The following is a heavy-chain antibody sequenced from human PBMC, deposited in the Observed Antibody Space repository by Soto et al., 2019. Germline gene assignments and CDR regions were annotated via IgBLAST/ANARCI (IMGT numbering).Heavy chain of an antibody. V-gene: IGHV2-5*02. J-gene: IGHJ4*02. D-gene: IGHD1-1*01. CDR1: GFSLSTSGVG. CDR3: AHRAGLQGNWNGGYFDF. CDR2: IYWDDDK. Sequence: QITLKESGPTRVKPTQTLTLTCTFSGFSLSTSGVGVGWIRQPPGKALERLALIYWDDDKRYSPSLKSRLTNTQDTSKNPVVLKMTHMDPVDTATYYCAHRAGLQGNWNGGYFDFWGQGALVTVSS.